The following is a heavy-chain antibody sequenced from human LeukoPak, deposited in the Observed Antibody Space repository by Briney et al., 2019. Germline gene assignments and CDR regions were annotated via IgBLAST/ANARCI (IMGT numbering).Heavy chain of an antibody. J-gene: IGHJ6*02. CDR1: GFTFSSYA. CDR2: ISYDGSNK. V-gene: IGHV3-30-3*01. Sequence: GGSLRLSCAASGFTFSSYAMHWVRQAPGKGLGWVAVISYDGSNKYYADSVKGRFTISRDNSKNTLYLQMNSLRAEDTAVYYCARESRRYYYGMDVWGQGTTVTVSS. CDR3: ARESRRYYYGMDV.